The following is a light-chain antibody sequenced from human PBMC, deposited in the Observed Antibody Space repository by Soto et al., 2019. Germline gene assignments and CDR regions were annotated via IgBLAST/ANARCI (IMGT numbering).Light chain of an antibody. CDR3: QQYNNWPQYT. J-gene: IGKJ2*01. CDR1: QSVSSD. CDR2: GAS. Sequence: IVMTQSPATLSVSPGERATLSCRASQSVSSDLAWYQQKPGQAPRLLMYGASNRAAGVPARFSDSGSGTDFTLTISRVESVDFGVYFCQQYNNWPQYTFGQGTKVDIK. V-gene: IGKV3-15*01.